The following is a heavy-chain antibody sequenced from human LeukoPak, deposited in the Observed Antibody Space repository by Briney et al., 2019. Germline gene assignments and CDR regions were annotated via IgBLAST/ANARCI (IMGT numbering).Heavy chain of an antibody. D-gene: IGHD3-22*01. CDR2: ISAYNGNT. CDR1: GYTFTSYG. V-gene: IGHV1-18*01. CDR3: ARDPGEYYYDSSGYRYYYYYGMDV. J-gene: IGHJ6*02. Sequence: ASVKVSCKASGYTFTSYGISWVRQAPGQGLEWMGWISAYNGNTNYAQKLQGRVTTTTDTSTSTAYMELRSLRSDDTAVYYCARDPGEYYYDSSGYRYYYYYGMDVWGQGTTVTVSS.